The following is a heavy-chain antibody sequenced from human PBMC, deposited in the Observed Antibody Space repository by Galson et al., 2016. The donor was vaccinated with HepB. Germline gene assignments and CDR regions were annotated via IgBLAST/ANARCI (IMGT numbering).Heavy chain of an antibody. CDR3: ATEDYANYHFSFDI. J-gene: IGHJ3*02. Sequence: SVKVSCKASGYTFISYYIHWVRQAPGQGLEWMGMINPSGGSTNYAQNFQGRVTMTREMSTGIVYMELSTLRSEDTAVYYCATEDYANYHFSFDIWGQGTMVTVSS. CDR2: INPSGGST. V-gene: IGHV1-46*01. D-gene: IGHD3-3*01. CDR1: GYTFISYY.